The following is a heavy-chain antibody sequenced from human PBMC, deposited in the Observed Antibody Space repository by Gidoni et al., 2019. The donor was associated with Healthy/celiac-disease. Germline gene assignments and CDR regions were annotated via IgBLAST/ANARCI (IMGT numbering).Heavy chain of an antibody. CDR2: ISGSGGST. V-gene: IGHV3-23*04. Sequence: EVQLVESGGGLVQPGGSLRLSCAASGFTFSSYAMSWVSQAPGKGLEWVSAISGSGGSTYYADSVKGRFTISRDNSKNTLYLQMNSLRAEDTAVYYCAKAGTYGSGSYYNPTPVYYYYYGMDVWGQGTTVTVSS. D-gene: IGHD3-10*01. CDR3: AKAGTYGSGSYYNPTPVYYYYYGMDV. J-gene: IGHJ6*02. CDR1: GFTFSSYA.